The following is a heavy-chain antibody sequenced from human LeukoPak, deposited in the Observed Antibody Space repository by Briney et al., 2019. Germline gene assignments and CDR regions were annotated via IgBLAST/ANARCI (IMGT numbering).Heavy chain of an antibody. CDR3: AKLSLSFLSGYSGVEGYYMDV. D-gene: IGHD3-3*01. Sequence: GGSLRLSCAASGFTFTSYAVTWVRQAPGKGLEWVSGISGSAGSTYFADSVKGRFTISRDNSRNTVYVQMNSLRAEDTAVYYCAKLSLSFLSGYSGVEGYYMDVWGKGTTVTVSS. CDR1: GFTFTSYA. CDR2: ISGSAGST. J-gene: IGHJ6*03. V-gene: IGHV3-23*01.